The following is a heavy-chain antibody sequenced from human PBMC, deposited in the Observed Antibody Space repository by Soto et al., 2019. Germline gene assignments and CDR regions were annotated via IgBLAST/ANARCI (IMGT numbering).Heavy chain of an antibody. CDR2: ISGSGGST. CDR3: AKDRWYLDTFEDSGELFFDFDY. D-gene: IGHD1-26*01. V-gene: IGHV3-23*01. Sequence: GGSLRLSCAASGFTFSSYAMSWVRQAPGKGLEWVSAISGSGGSTYYADSVKGRFTISRDNSKNTLYLQMNSLRAEDTAVYYCAKDRWYLDTFEDSGELFFDFDYWGQGTLVTVSS. CDR1: GFTFSSYA. J-gene: IGHJ4*02.